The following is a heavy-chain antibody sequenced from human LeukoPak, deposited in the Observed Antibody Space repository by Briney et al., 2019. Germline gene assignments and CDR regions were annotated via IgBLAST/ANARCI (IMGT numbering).Heavy chain of an antibody. J-gene: IGHJ3*02. CDR3: ARDLTAIGAFDI. V-gene: IGHV3-21*01. Sequence: GGSLRLSCAASGFTFSSYSMNWARQAPGKGLEWVSSISSSSYIYYADSVKGRFTISRDNAKNSLYLQMNSLRAEDTAVYYCARDLTAIGAFDIWGQGTMVTVSS. CDR1: GFTFSSYS. D-gene: IGHD2-21*02. CDR2: ISSSSYI.